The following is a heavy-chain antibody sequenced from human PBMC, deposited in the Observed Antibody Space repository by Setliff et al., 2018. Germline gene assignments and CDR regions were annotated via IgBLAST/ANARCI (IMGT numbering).Heavy chain of an antibody. Sequence: SVKVSCKASGGTFSSYAISWVRQAPGQGLEWMGRIIPIFGTANYAQKFQGRVTITADKSTSTAYMELSSLRSEDTAVYYCAPSHQYSSSPFDYWGQGTRVTVSS. CDR2: IIPIFGTA. D-gene: IGHD6-6*01. J-gene: IGHJ4*02. CDR1: GGTFSSYA. V-gene: IGHV1-69*06. CDR3: APSHQYSSSPFDY.